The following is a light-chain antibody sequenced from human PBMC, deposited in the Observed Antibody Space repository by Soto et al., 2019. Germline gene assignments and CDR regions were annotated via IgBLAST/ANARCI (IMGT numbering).Light chain of an antibody. J-gene: IGKJ1*01. CDR1: QSVSSSY. Sequence: IVLTQSSGTLSLSPVERATLSCRASQSVSSSYLAWYQQKPGQAPRLLIYGASSRATGIPDRFSGSGSGTDFTLTISRLEPEDFAVYNCQQYGTSPPTFGQGTKVDIK. CDR3: QQYGTSPPT. V-gene: IGKV3-20*01. CDR2: GAS.